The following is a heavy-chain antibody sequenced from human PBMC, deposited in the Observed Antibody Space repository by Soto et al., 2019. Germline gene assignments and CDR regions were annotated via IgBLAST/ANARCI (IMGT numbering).Heavy chain of an antibody. CDR2: INSDGSST. V-gene: IGHV3-74*01. Sequence: GGSLRLSCAASGFTFSSYWMHWVRQAPGKGLAWVSRINSDGSSTNYADSVKGRFTISRDNAKNTLYLQMNSLRAEDTAVYYCARGRSGYDPDYWGQGTLVTVSS. CDR3: ARGRSGYDPDY. J-gene: IGHJ4*02. CDR1: GFTFSSYW. D-gene: IGHD5-12*01.